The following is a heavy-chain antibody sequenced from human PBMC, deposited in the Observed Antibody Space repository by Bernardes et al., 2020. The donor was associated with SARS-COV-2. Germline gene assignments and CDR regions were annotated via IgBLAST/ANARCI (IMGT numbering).Heavy chain of an antibody. D-gene: IGHD6-13*01. CDR1: GGSIRGSSSY. CDR2: LYSSGTT. J-gene: IGHJ6*02. CDR3: ARRGLSSTGMDV. V-gene: IGHV4-39*02. Sequence: SQTLSPTCTVSGGSIRGSSSYWGWIRQPPGLGRELLGHLYSSGTTYYNPPLKSRVPISADTSKKHFSLKLSSVTAADTAVYYCARRGLSSTGMDVWGQGTTVTVSS.